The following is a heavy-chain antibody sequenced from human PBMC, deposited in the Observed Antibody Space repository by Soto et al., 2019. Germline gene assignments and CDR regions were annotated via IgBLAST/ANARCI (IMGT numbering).Heavy chain of an antibody. CDR2: INAGNGNT. V-gene: IGHV1-3*01. CDR1: GYTFPSYA. Sequence: ASVKVSCKASGYTFPSYAMHWVRQAPRQRLEWMGWINAGNGNTKYSQKFQGRVTITRDTSASTAYMELSSLRSEDTAVYYCARGSIAAAGTSGYYYYYMDVGGKGTTVTVSS. CDR3: ARGSIAAAGTSGYYYYYMDV. J-gene: IGHJ6*03. D-gene: IGHD6-13*01.